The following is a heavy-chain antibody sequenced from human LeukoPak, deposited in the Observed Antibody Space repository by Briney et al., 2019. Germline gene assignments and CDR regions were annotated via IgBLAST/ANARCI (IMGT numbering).Heavy chain of an antibody. CDR1: DYSISTFY. Sequence: SETLSLTCTVSDYSISTFYWRWIRQPPGKGLEWMGYVSYSGSTKYNPSLKSRITISSDTSKSQFSLKVNSVSAADTAVYFCARQPGTGNYGWFDPWGQGTLVIVSS. D-gene: IGHD3-10*01. J-gene: IGHJ5*01. V-gene: IGHV4-59*08. CDR3: ARQPGTGNYGWFDP. CDR2: VSYSGST.